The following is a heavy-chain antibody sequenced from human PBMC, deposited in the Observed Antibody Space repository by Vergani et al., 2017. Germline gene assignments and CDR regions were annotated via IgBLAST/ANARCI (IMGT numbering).Heavy chain of an antibody. J-gene: IGHJ3*01. CDR3: ARDGGEYDKDALDV. D-gene: IGHD2-21*01. V-gene: IGHV4-59*11. CDR1: FDSIRNLY. Sequence: QVQLQESGPGLVKSSETLSLTCSVSFDSIRNLYCNWIRQPPGKGLEWIGSIHYSEKTNYNPSLKTRVTISVDTSKILFSLTLTSVTAADTAVYYCARDGGEYDKDALDVWGQGTKVTVTS. CDR2: IHYSEKT.